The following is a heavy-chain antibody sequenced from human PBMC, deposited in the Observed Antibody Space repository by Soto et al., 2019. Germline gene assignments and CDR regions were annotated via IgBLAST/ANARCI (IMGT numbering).Heavy chain of an antibody. CDR3: ARGLYYYDSSGYKYLGPI. V-gene: IGHV4-34*01. J-gene: IGHJ3*02. CDR2: INHSGST. Sequence: LSLTCAVYGGSFSGYYWSWIRQPPGKGLEWIGEINHSGSTNYNPSLKSRVTISVDTSKNQFSLKLSSVTAADTAVYYCARGLYYYDSSGYKYLGPIWGQGTMVTVSS. D-gene: IGHD3-22*01. CDR1: GGSFSGYY.